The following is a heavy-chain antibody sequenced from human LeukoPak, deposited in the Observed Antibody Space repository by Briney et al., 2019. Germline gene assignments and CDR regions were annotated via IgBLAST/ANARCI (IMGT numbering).Heavy chain of an antibody. CDR2: IYYSGST. D-gene: IGHD1-26*01. J-gene: IGHJ4*02. CDR1: GGSISSSSYY. CDR3: ATTVGYSGNYIFDY. V-gene: IGHV4-39*02. Sequence: PSETLSLTCTVSGGSISSSSYYWGWVRQPPGKGLEWIGSIYYSGSTYHNPSLKSRVTISVDTSKNHFSLKLSSVTAADTAVYYCATTVGYSGNYIFDYWGQGILVTVSS.